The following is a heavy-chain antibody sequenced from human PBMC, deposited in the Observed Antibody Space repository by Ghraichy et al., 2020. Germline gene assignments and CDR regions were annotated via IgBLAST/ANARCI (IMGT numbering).Heavy chain of an antibody. J-gene: IGHJ4*02. Sequence: GESLNISCAASGFSFSSYWMHWFRQAPGKELMWVSHVNTHGSTTSYADSVKGRFTISRDNAKNTLYLQMDSLRAEDTAVYYCAKDLTWNQADYWGQGALVTVSS. CDR1: GFSFSSYW. V-gene: IGHV3-74*01. D-gene: IGHD1-1*01. CDR2: VNTHGSTT. CDR3: AKDLTWNQADY.